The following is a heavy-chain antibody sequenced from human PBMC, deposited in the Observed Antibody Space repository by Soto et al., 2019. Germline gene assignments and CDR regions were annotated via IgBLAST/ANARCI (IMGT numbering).Heavy chain of an antibody. V-gene: IGHV4-59*01. J-gene: IGHJ4*02. D-gene: IGHD3-3*01. CDR1: GGSISSYY. CDR2: IYYSGST. Sequence: KASETLSLTCTVSGGSISSYYWSWIRQPPGKGLEWIGYIYYSGSTNYNPSLKSRVTISVDTSKNQFSLKLSSVTAADTAVYYCARVVHWYYDFWSGYRTPYFDYWGQGTLVTVSS. CDR3: ARVVHWYYDFWSGYRTPYFDY.